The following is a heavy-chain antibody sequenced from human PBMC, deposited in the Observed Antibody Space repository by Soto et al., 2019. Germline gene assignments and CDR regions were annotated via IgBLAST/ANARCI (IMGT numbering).Heavy chain of an antibody. D-gene: IGHD5-12*01. V-gene: IGHV4-39*01. CDR2: IYYSGST. Sequence: SETLSVTCTVSGGSIISSSYYWVWIRQPPGKGLEWIGSIYYSGSTYYNPSLKSRVTISVDTSKNQFSLKLSSVTAADTAVYYCARQVSGYDYDYWGQGTLVTVSS. CDR1: GGSIISSSYY. J-gene: IGHJ4*02. CDR3: ARQVSGYDYDY.